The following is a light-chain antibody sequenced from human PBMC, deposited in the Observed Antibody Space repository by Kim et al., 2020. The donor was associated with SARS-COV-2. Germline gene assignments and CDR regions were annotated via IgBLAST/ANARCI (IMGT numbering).Light chain of an antibody. CDR2: EAI. CDR3: QHYNSYWT. Sequence: DIQMTQSPSTLSATVGDGVTITCRASQNINNWLAWYQQKPGKAPKLLIYEAIRLHTGVPSRFTGSGFGTEFTLTISSLQPDDFATYYCQHYNSYWTFGQGTKVDIK. J-gene: IGKJ1*01. CDR1: QNINNW. V-gene: IGKV1-5*03.